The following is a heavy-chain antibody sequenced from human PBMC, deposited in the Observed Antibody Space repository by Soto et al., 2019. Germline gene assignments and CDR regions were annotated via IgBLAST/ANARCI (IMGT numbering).Heavy chain of an antibody. CDR1: GFTFTSSA. V-gene: IGHV1-58*01. CDR3: ATASGSYIGWLYYYYGMDV. J-gene: IGHJ6*02. CDR2: IVVGSGNT. Sequence: SVKVSCKASGFTFTSSAVQWVRQARGQRLEWIGWIVVGSGNTNYAQKFQERVTITRDMSTSTAYMELSSLRSEDTAVYYCATASGSYIGWLYYYYGMDVWGQGTTVTVSS. D-gene: IGHD1-26*01.